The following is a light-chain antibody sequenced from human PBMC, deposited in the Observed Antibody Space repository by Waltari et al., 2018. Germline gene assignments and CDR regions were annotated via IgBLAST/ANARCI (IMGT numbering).Light chain of an antibody. Sequence: DIQMTQSPSSLSASVGDRVTITCRASQSIDNYLNWYQQERGKAPKLLIYGASSLQSGVPSRFSGSGSETDFTLTSSSLQPGDVATYYCQQSYSTVRTFGQGTKVDI. V-gene: IGKV1-39*01. CDR2: GAS. CDR3: QQSYSTVRT. J-gene: IGKJ1*01. CDR1: QSIDNY.